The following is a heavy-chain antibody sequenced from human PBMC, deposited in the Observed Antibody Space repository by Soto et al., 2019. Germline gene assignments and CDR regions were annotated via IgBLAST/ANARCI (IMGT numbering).Heavy chain of an antibody. J-gene: IGHJ4*02. CDR1: GGSIRSSTYY. Sequence: SETLSLTCTVSGGSIRSSTYYWGWIRQPPGKGLESIGSIYYSGSTYYNPSLKSRVTISLDTSTNQFSLKLNSVTAADTAVYYCVRDKSPYSSGWHNRHFDYWGQGTLVTVSS. V-gene: IGHV4-39*02. D-gene: IGHD6-19*01. CDR3: VRDKSPYSSGWHNRHFDY. CDR2: IYYSGST.